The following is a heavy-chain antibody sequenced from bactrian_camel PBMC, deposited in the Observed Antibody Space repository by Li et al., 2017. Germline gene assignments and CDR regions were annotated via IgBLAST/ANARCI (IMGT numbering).Heavy chain of an antibody. V-gene: IGHV3S9*01. J-gene: IGHJ6*01. Sequence: HVQLVESGGGSVQAGGSLRLSCTVSGYIYSSYAMGWFRQAPGKEREGVAGIDTDGSTRYADSVKGRFTIYKDNAKNTLYLQMNSLKPEDTAMYYCAAVRYGVTWYPLCRARSADFGYWGQGTQVTVS. CDR1: GYIYSSYA. D-gene: IGHD6*01. CDR3: AAVRYGVTWYPLCRARSADFGY. CDR2: IDTDGST.